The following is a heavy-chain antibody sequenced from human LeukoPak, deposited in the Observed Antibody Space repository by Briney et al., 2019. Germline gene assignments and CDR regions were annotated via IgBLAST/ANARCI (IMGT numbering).Heavy chain of an antibody. CDR2: IWYDGSNK. Sequence: AGGSLRLSCAASGFTFSSYGMHWVRQAPGKGLEWVAVIWYDGSNKYYADSMKGRFTISRDNSKNTLYLQMNSLRAEDTAVYYCARDYWWGLLNYYYGMDVWGQGTTVTVSS. J-gene: IGHJ6*02. V-gene: IGHV3-33*01. CDR3: ARDYWWGLLNYYYGMDV. CDR1: GFTFSSYG. D-gene: IGHD1-26*01.